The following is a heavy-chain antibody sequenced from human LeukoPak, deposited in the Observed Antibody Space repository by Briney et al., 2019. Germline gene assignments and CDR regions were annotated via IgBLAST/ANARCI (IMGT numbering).Heavy chain of an antibody. CDR1: GFTFNNFG. V-gene: IGHV3-33*01. Sequence: GGSLRLSCEASGFTFNNFGMHWVRQAPGKGLEWVAVIWYGGSNKYYADSVKGRFTISRDNSKNTVYLQMNSLRAEDSAIYYCARPYGDYYFDYWGQGTLVTVSS. CDR3: ARPYGDYYFDY. D-gene: IGHD4-17*01. CDR2: IWYGGSNK. J-gene: IGHJ4*02.